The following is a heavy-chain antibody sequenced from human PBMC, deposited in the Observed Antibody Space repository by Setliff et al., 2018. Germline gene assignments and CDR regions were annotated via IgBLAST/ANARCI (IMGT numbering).Heavy chain of an antibody. CDR1: GYTFTSYD. V-gene: IGHV1-8*01. CDR2: MNPNSGNT. Sequence: ASVKVSCKASGYTFTSYDINRVRQATGQGLEWMGWMNPNSGNTGYAQKFQGRVTMTRNTSISTAYMELSSLRSEDTAVYYCARGPGGSGSYVFYYYYYGMDVWGQGTTVTVSS. J-gene: IGHJ6*02. D-gene: IGHD3-10*01. CDR3: ARGPGGSGSYVFYYYYYGMDV.